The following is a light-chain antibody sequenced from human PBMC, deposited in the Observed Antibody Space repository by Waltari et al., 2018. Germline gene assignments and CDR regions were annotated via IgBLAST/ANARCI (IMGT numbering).Light chain of an antibody. CDR2: SAS. J-gene: IGKJ3*01. CDR3: QYYDTAPFT. CDR1: RYVTHF. Sequence: IQMTQSPSSLSASIGDRVTITCRASRYVTHFLAWYQQRPGKVPRLLIHSASTLQSGVPSRFSGSGSGTEFTLTIDSLQPEDLATYYCQYYDTAPFTFGPGTKVDLK. V-gene: IGKV1-27*01.